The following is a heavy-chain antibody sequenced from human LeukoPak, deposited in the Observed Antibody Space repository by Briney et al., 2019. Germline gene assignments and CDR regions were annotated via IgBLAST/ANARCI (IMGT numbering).Heavy chain of an antibody. V-gene: IGHV4-59*01. CDR2: VHNSGST. CDR3: VRDWEGFNFDI. D-gene: IGHD1-26*01. Sequence: PSETLSLTCIVSGGSFSSYHWSWVRQPPGEGLEWIAYVHNSGSTNYNPSLKSRVTISVDRSKNQFSLKMNSVTAADTAVYYCVRDWEGFNFDIWGQGTMVTVSS. J-gene: IGHJ3*02. CDR1: GGSFSSYH.